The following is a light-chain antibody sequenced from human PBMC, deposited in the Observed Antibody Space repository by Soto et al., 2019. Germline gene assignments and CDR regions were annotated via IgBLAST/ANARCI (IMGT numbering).Light chain of an antibody. CDR1: NIGSKS. CDR2: DDS. Sequence: SYELTQPPSVSVAPGQTARITCGGNNIGSKSVHWYQQKPGQAPVLVVYDDSDQPSGIPERFSGSNSGNTATLTISRVEAGDEADYYCQVWDSSSDWVFGGGTKLTVL. V-gene: IGLV3-21*02. J-gene: IGLJ3*02. CDR3: QVWDSSSDWV.